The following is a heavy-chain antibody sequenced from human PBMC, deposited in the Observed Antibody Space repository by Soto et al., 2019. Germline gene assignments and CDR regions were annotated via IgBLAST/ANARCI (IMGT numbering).Heavy chain of an antibody. V-gene: IGHV1-2*04. CDR3: ARADIVLVPAADNWFDP. Sequence: ASVKVSCKASGYTFTGYYMHWVRQAPGQGLEWMGWINPNSGGTNYAQKFQGWVTMTRDTSISTAYMELSRLGSDDTAVYYCARADIVLVPAADNWFDPWGQGTLVTVSS. CDR2: INPNSGGT. CDR1: GYTFTGYY. D-gene: IGHD2-2*01. J-gene: IGHJ5*02.